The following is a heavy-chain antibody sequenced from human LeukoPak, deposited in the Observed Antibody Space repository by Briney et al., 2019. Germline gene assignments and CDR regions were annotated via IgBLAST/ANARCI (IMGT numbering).Heavy chain of an antibody. CDR1: GFTFSSYA. J-gene: IGHJ4*02. Sequence: GGSLRLSCAASGFTFSSYAMHWVRQSLGKGLEWVAVMSYDGFNKYYADSVKGRFTISRDNSKNTLYLQMNSLRAEDTAVYYCARGETEWLGAFDYWGQGTLVTVSS. CDR2: MSYDGFNK. V-gene: IGHV3-30*03. CDR3: ARGETEWLGAFDY. D-gene: IGHD6-19*01.